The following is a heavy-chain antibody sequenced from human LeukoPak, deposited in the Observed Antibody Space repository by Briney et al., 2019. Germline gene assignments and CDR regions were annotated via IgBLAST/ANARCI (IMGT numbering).Heavy chain of an antibody. V-gene: IGHV1-18*01. CDR2: TTTYNGNT. J-gene: IGHJ4*02. CDR3: ARGYDYGDYVGDFDY. CDR1: GYTFTNYP. Sequence: ASVKVSCKASGYTFTNYPISWVRQAPGQGLEWMGWTTTYNGNTKYAHKLQGRVTMTTDTPTSTAYMDLRGLRSDDTAVYYCARGYDYGDYVGDFDYWGQGTLVTVSS. D-gene: IGHD4-17*01.